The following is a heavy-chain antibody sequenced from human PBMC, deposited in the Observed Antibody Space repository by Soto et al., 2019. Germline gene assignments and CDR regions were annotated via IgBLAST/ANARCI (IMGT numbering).Heavy chain of an antibody. CDR3: ARDGPEARSIAAAGLDYYYGMDV. J-gene: IGHJ6*02. V-gene: IGHV3-33*01. CDR2: IWYDGSNK. CDR1: GFTFSSYG. D-gene: IGHD6-13*01. Sequence: GGSLRLSCAASGFTFSSYGMHWVRQAPGKGLEWVAVIWYDGSNKYYADSVKGRFTISRDNSKNTLYLQMNSLRAEDTAVYYCARDGPEARSIAAAGLDYYYGMDVWGQGTTVTVSS.